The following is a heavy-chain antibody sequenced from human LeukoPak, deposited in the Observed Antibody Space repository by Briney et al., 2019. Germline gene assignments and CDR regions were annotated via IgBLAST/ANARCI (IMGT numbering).Heavy chain of an antibody. Sequence: ASVTVSCLASGYTFTSYGISWLRQAPGHGLAWMGWISAYNGITHYAQKLQGRVTMTTDTSTSTAYRERRSLRSDDTAVYYCARDGGQQLVRSPYDYGGEGTLVTVSS. D-gene: IGHD6-13*01. CDR1: GYTFTSYG. J-gene: IGHJ4*02. V-gene: IGHV1-18*01. CDR2: ISAYNGIT. CDR3: ARDGGQQLVRSPYDY.